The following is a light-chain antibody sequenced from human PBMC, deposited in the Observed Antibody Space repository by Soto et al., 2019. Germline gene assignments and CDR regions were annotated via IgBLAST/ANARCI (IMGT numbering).Light chain of an antibody. Sequence: EIVVTQSPATLSVSPGERVTLSCRASQSVSSSLAWYQQRPGQAPRLLIYDTSTRAPGIAARFSGSGSGTEFTLTISSLQSEEVAVYYCQQYVHWPQGKFGQGTKVDI. CDR3: QQYVHWPQGK. CDR2: DTS. J-gene: IGKJ1*01. CDR1: QSVSSS. V-gene: IGKV3-15*01.